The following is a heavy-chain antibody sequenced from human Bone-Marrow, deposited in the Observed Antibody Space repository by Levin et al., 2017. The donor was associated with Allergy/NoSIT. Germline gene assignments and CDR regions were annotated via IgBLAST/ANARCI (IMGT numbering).Heavy chain of an antibody. V-gene: IGHV3-48*03. Sequence: PGGSLRLSCAASGFTFSSYEMNWVRQAPGKGLEWLSYISSSGTTKYYADSVKGRFTISSKTSVYLQMNSLRAEDTAIYYCARDKSSDGVTPDWYFDLWGRGTLVTVSS. CDR3: ARDKSSDGVTPDWYFDL. CDR2: ISSSGTTK. CDR1: GFTFSSYE. J-gene: IGHJ2*01. D-gene: IGHD2-21*02.